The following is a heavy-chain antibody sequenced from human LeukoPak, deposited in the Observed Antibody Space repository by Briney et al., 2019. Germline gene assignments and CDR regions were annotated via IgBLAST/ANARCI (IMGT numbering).Heavy chain of an antibody. J-gene: IGHJ4*02. CDR3: AREEFYYDSSGYGLDY. CDR1: GFTFSTYS. V-gene: IGHV3-23*01. D-gene: IGHD3-22*01. Sequence: GGSLRLSCAASGFTFSTYSMNWVRQAPGKGLEWVSAISGSGGSTYYADSVKGRFTISRDNSKNTLYLQMNSLRAEDTAVYYCAREEFYYDSSGYGLDYWGQGTLVTVSS. CDR2: ISGSGGST.